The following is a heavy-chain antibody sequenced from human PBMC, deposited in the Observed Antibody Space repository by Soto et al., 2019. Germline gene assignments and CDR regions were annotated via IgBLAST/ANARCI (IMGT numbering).Heavy chain of an antibody. CDR3: ARGDGDYYDGNGYLGRH. CDR2: ITSSSTTI. J-gene: IGHJ4*02. CDR1: GFTFSSYS. V-gene: IGHV3-48*01. D-gene: IGHD3-22*01. Sequence: PGGSLRLSCAAFGFTFSSYSMNWVRQAPGKGLEWISYITSSSTTISYADSVKGRFTISRDNAKNSLYLQMNGLRAEDTAVYYCARGDGDYYDGNGYLGRHWGQGTLVTVSS.